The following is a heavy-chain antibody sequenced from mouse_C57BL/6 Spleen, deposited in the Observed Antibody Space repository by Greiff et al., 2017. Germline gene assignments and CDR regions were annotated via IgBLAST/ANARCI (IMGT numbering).Heavy chain of an antibody. CDR3: AEADYGNPAWFAY. Sequence: VQLQQSGPELVRPGASVKLSCTASGFNITDDYMHWVKQRPEQGLEWIGWIDPENGDTEYASKFQGKATITADTSSNTAYLQLSCLTSEDTAVYDCAEADYGNPAWFAYWGQGTLVTVSA. J-gene: IGHJ3*01. V-gene: IGHV14-4*01. CDR2: IDPENGDT. CDR1: GFNITDDY. D-gene: IGHD2-1*01.